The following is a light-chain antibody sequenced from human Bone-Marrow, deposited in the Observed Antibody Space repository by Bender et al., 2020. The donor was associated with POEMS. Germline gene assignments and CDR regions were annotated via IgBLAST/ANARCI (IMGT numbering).Light chain of an antibody. CDR3: QCYDSRLSGSEV. Sequence: QSVLTQPPSASGTPGQRVTISCSGGSSNIGAHAVNWYQHLPGTAPKLLIYSSHRRPSEVPDRFSGSKSGTSASLAITGLQAEDEADDYCQCYDSRLSGSEVFGGGTKVTVL. V-gene: IGLV1-40*01. CDR1: SSNIGAHA. CDR2: SSH. J-gene: IGLJ2*01.